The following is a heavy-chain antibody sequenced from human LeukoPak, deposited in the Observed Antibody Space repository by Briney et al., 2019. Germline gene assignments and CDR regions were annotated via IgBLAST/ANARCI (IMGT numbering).Heavy chain of an antibody. CDR3: ARHSSLAHFDH. V-gene: IGHV4-59*01. CDR1: GDSISSYY. J-gene: IGHJ4*02. CDR2: IYYSGTT. Sequence: SETLSLTCTVSGDSISSYYCGWIRQPPGKGLEWIGYIYYSGTTNYNPSLKSRVTIAVDTSKNQFSLKLSSVTAADTAVYYCARHSSLAHFDHWGQGSLVTVSS.